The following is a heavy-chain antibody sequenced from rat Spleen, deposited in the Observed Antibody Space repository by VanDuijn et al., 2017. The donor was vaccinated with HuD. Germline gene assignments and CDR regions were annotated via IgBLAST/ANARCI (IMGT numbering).Heavy chain of an antibody. D-gene: IGHD1-3*01. CDR1: GFTFSDYY. CDR3: GTDYGSPYH. CDR2: ISYEGSTT. J-gene: IGHJ2*01. Sequence: EVQLAKSGGGLVQPGRSLKLSCAASGFTFSDYYMAWVRQAPKKGLEWVASISYEGSTTYYGDSVKGRFTISRDNAKSTLYLQMNSLRSEDTATYYCGTDYGSPYHWGQGVMVTVSS. V-gene: IGHV5-22*01.